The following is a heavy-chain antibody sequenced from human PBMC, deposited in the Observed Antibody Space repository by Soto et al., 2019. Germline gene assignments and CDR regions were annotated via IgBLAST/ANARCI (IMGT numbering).Heavy chain of an antibody. V-gene: IGHV1-69*01. CDR3: ASRVRRIQLWLQGSAYYYGMDV. J-gene: IGHJ6*02. D-gene: IGHD5-18*01. Sequence: QVQLVQSGAEVKKPGSSVKVSCKASGGTFSSYAISWVRQAPGQGLEWMGGIIPIFGTANYAQKFQGRVTITADESTSTAYMELSSLRSEDTAVYYCASRVRRIQLWLQGSAYYYGMDVWGQGTTVTVSS. CDR1: GGTFSSYA. CDR2: IIPIFGTA.